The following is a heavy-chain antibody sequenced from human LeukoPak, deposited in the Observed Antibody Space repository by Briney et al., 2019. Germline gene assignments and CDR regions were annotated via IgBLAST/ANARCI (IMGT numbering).Heavy chain of an antibody. Sequence: GGSLRLSRAASGFTFDDYAMHWVRQAPGRGLEWVSGISWNSGSIGYADSGKGRFTISRDNAKNSLYLQMNSLRAEDTALYYCAKDIAAAGSNWFDPWGQGTLVTVSS. V-gene: IGHV3-9*01. J-gene: IGHJ5*02. CDR3: AKDIAAAGSNWFDP. CDR1: GFTFDDYA. CDR2: ISWNSGSI. D-gene: IGHD6-13*01.